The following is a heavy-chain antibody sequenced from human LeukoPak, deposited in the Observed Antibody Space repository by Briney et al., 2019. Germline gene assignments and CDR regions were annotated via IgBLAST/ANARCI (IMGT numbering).Heavy chain of an antibody. V-gene: IGHV7-4-1*02. CDR2: INTNTGNP. CDR3: ARDILRYFDWLFRTDDAFDI. CDR1: GYTFTSYA. J-gene: IGHJ3*02. Sequence: ASVKVSCKASGYTFTSYAMNWVRQAPGQGLEWMGWINTNTGNPTYAQGFTGRFVFSMDTSVSTAYLQISSLKAEDTAVYYCARDILRYFDWLFRTDDAFDIWGQGTMVTVSS. D-gene: IGHD3-9*01.